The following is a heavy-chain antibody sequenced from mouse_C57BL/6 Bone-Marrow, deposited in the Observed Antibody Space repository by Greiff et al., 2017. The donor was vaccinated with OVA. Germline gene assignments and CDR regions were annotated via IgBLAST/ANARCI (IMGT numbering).Heavy chain of an antibody. D-gene: IGHD1-1*01. V-gene: IGHV5-12*01. CDR1: GFTFSDYY. J-gene: IGHJ3*01. Sequence: EVKLVESGGGLVQPGGSLKLSCAASGFTFSDYYMYWVRQTPEKRLEWVAYISNGGGSTYYPDTVKGRFTISRDNAKNTLYLQMSRLKSEDTAMYYCARNSGSSGFAYWGQGTLVTVSA. CDR3: ARNSGSSGFAY. CDR2: ISNGGGST.